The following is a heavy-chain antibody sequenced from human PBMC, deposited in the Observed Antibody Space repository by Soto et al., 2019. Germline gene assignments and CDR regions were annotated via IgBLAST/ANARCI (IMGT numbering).Heavy chain of an antibody. CDR2: MYKTGST. CDR1: GGSISGYY. CDR3: AREGNLGRWLQPLDF. D-gene: IGHD5-12*01. J-gene: IGHJ4*02. V-gene: IGHV4-59*01. Sequence: PSETLSLTCTVSGGSISGYYWSWIRQPPGKGLGWIGYMYKTGSTVYNPSFKSRVTISVDTSKNQFSLRLISVTAADTAKYFCAREGNLGRWLQPLDFWGQGTLVTVSS.